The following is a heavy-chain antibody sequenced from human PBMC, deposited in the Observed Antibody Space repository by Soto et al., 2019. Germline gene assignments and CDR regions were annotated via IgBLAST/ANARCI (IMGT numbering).Heavy chain of an antibody. CDR2: IWYDGSNK. Sequence: GGSMRLSCAASGFTFSSYGMHWVRQASGKGLEWVAVIWYDGSNKYYADSVKGRFTISRDNSKNTLYLQMNSLRAEDMAVYYCARDQNGGWNSMDYWGQGTLVTVFS. CDR3: ARDQNGGWNSMDY. J-gene: IGHJ4*02. V-gene: IGHV3-33*01. D-gene: IGHD1-7*01. CDR1: GFTFSSYG.